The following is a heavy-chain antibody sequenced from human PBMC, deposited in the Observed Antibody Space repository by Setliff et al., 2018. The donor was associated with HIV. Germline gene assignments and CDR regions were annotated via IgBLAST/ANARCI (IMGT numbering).Heavy chain of an antibody. CDR2: IKSKSDGGAV. V-gene: IGHV3-15*06. CDR3: TTYSSVYYHSDC. Sequence: GGSLRLSCAASGFTFRNAWMSWVRQAPGKGLEWVGRIKSKSDGGAVHYAAPVKGRFTISRDDSQDTLYLEMNSLTNEDTAMYYCTTYSSVYYHSDCWGPGTLVTVSS. J-gene: IGHJ4*02. CDR1: GFTFRNAW. D-gene: IGHD3-22*01.